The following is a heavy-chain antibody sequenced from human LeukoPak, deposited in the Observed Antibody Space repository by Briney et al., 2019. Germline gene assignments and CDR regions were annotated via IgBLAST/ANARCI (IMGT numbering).Heavy chain of an antibody. J-gene: IGHJ4*02. V-gene: IGHV1-8*01. CDR1: GYTFTSYD. CDR3: ARSPSRERKWIQLWSPNFDY. D-gene: IGHD5-18*01. Sequence: ASVKVSCKASGYTFTSYDINWVRQATGQGLEWMGWMNPNSGNTGYAQKFQGRVTMTRNTSISTAHMELSSLRSEDTAVYYCARSPSRERKWIQLWSPNFDYWGQGTLVTVSS. CDR2: MNPNSGNT.